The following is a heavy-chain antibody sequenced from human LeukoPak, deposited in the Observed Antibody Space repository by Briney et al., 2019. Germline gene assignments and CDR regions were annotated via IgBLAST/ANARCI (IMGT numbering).Heavy chain of an antibody. V-gene: IGHV3-48*03. Sequence: PGGSLRLSCAASGFTFSSYDMNWVRPAPGKVLEWISYISSGGRTIYYADSVKGRFTISRDNAKNSLYLQMNSLRAEDMALYYCAKGALYSYGVWDAFDIWGQGTMVTVSS. D-gene: IGHD5-18*01. CDR1: GFTFSSYD. J-gene: IGHJ3*02. CDR3: AKGALYSYGVWDAFDI. CDR2: ISSGGRTI.